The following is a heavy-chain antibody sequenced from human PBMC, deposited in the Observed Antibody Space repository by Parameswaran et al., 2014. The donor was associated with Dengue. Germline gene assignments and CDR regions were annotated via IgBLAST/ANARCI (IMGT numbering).Heavy chain of an antibody. CDR2: ISLTTTLI. CDR3: AREATTTRVFDF. Sequence: VRQAPGKGLEWISYISLTTTLIYYADSVKGRFSVSRDNAKNSLYLQINSLRAEDTAVYYCAREATTTRVFDFWGQGTLVTVSS. J-gene: IGHJ4*02. V-gene: IGHV3-48*01. D-gene: IGHD1-1*01.